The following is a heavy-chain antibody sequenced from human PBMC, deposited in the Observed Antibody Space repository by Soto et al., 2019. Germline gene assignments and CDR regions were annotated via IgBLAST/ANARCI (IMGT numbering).Heavy chain of an antibody. CDR2: IYFRGST. J-gene: IGHJ4*02. CDR3: ARTTGRYPYYFDY. CDR1: GGSISSYY. Sequence: PSETLSLTCTVSGGSISSYYWSWIRQPPGKGLEWIGYIYFRGSTNYNPSLKSRVTISVDTSKNQFSLKLSSVTAADTAVYYCARTTGRYPYYFDYWGLGTLVTVSS. D-gene: IGHD2-8*02. V-gene: IGHV4-59*08.